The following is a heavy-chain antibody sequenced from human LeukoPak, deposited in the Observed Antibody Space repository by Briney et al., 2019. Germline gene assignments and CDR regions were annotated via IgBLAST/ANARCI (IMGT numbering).Heavy chain of an antibody. CDR2: ISYDGSNK. J-gene: IGHJ4*02. CDR1: GFTFSSYG. Sequence: GGSLRLSCAASGFTFSSYGMHWVRQAPGKGLEWVAVISYDGSNKYYADSVKGRFTISRDNSKNTLYLQMNSLRAEDTAVYYYAKGSTNYYDGSGTVDYWGQGTLVPVSS. V-gene: IGHV3-30*18. CDR3: AKGSTNYYDGSGTVDY. D-gene: IGHD3-22*01.